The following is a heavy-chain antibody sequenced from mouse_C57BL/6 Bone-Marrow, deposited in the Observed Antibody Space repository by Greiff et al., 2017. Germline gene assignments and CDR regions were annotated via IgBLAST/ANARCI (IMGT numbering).Heavy chain of an antibody. CDR1: GYAFSSYW. J-gene: IGHJ2*01. CDR3: ARSYYGSPFDY. Sequence: QVQLQQSGAELVKPGASVKISCKASGYAFSSYWMNWVKQRPGRGLEWIGQIYPGDGDTTYNGKFTGKATLTADKSSSTAYMQLSSLTSEDAAVYCCARSYYGSPFDYWGQGTTLTVSS. V-gene: IGHV1-80*01. D-gene: IGHD1-1*01. CDR2: IYPGDGDT.